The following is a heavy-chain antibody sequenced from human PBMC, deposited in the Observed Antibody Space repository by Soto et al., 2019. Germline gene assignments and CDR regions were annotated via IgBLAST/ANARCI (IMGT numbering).Heavy chain of an antibody. CDR2: INSDGSVS. CDR3: ARGDCVGGTCYSLAGSFYYYMDV. CDR1: GFTFSNYW. J-gene: IGHJ6*03. Sequence: EVQLVESGGGLVQPGGSLTLSCAASGFTFSNYWMYWVRQAPGKGLEWVSSINSDGSVSSYADSVKGRVTISRDNVKNTLYLQMDSLRAEDTAVYYCARGDCVGGTCYSLAGSFYYYMDVWGKGTTVTVFS. D-gene: IGHD2-15*01. V-gene: IGHV3-74*02.